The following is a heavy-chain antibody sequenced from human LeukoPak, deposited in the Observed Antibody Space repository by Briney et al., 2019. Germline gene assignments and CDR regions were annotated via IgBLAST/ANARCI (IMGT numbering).Heavy chain of an antibody. CDR2: ISSTSTTI. Sequence: GGSLRLSCAASGFTFSSNAMNWVRQAPGKGLEWVSYISSTSTTIYYADSVKGRFTISRDSARNALYLQMNSLRVEDTAVYYCARDRDWVFDYWGQGTLVPVSS. CDR3: ARDRDWVFDY. J-gene: IGHJ4*02. V-gene: IGHV3-48*01. D-gene: IGHD2-21*02. CDR1: GFTFSSNA.